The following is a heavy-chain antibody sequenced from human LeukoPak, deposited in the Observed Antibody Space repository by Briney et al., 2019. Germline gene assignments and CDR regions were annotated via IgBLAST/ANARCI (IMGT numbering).Heavy chain of an antibody. CDR2: IYYSGST. D-gene: IGHD3-10*01. CDR3: ARCITMVRGVRGFDP. Sequence: PSETLSLTCTVSGGSISSSSYYWGWICQPPGKGLEWIGSIYYSGSTYYNPSLKSRVTISVDTSKNQFSLKLSSVTAADTAVYYCARCITMVRGVRGFDPWGQGTLVTVSS. V-gene: IGHV4-39*01. CDR1: GGSISSSSYY. J-gene: IGHJ5*02.